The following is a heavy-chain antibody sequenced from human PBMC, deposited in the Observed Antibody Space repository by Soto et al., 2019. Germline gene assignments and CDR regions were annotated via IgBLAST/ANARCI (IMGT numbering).Heavy chain of an antibody. V-gene: IGHV1-18*01. CDR2: ISTYNGNT. J-gene: IGHJ4*02. D-gene: IGHD3-22*01. Sequence: ASLKVSCKASGYTFTSYGISWVRQAPGQGLEWMGWISTYNGNTNYAQKLQGRVTMTTDTSTSTAYMELRSLRSDDTAVYYCARLNIGNYYDSSGYYYFDYWGQGTLVTVSS. CDR3: ARLNIGNYYDSSGYYYFDY. CDR1: GYTFTSYG.